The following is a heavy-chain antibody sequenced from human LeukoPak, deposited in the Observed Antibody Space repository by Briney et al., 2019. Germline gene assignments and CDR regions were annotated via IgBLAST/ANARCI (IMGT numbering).Heavy chain of an antibody. CDR2: IRSKANSYAT. Sequence: GGSPRLSCAASGFTFSGSAMHWVRQASGKGLEWVGRIRSKANSYATAYAASVKGRFTISRDDSKNTAYLQMNSLKTEDTAVYYCTPEGGYSYGIPGYYYYYMDVWGKGTTVTVSS. CDR1: GFTFSGSA. V-gene: IGHV3-73*01. D-gene: IGHD5-18*01. CDR3: TPEGGYSYGIPGYYYYYMDV. J-gene: IGHJ6*03.